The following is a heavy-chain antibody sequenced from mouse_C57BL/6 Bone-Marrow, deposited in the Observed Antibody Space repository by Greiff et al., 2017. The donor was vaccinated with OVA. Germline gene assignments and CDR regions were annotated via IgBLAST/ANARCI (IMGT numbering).Heavy chain of an antibody. V-gene: IGHV3-6*01. CDR3: ARDPIHYGNYSYAMDY. D-gene: IGHD2-1*01. J-gene: IGHJ4*01. Sequence: EVQLQQSGPGLVKPSQSLSLTCSVTGYSITSGYYWNWIRQFPGNKLEWMGYISYDGSNNYNPSLKNRISITRDTSKNQFFLKLNSVTTEDTATYYCARDPIHYGNYSYAMDYWGQGTSVTVSS. CDR2: ISYDGSN. CDR1: GYSITSGYY.